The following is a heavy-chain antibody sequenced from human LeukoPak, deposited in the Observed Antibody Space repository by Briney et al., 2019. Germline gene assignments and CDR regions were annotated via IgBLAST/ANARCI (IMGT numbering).Heavy chain of an antibody. Sequence: ASVKVSCKASGYTFTSYDINWVRQATGQGLEWMGWMNPNSGNTGYAQKFQGRVTMTRNTSISTAYMELSSLRSEDTAVYYCARKRLEYYYGSGSPYYYYYYMDVWGKGTTVTISS. CDR3: ARKRLEYYYGSGSPYYYYYYMDV. CDR2: MNPNSGNT. D-gene: IGHD3-10*01. CDR1: GYTFTSYD. J-gene: IGHJ6*03. V-gene: IGHV1-8*01.